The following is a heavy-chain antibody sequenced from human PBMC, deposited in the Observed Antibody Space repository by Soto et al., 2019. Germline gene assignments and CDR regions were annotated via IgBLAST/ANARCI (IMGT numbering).Heavy chain of an antibody. D-gene: IGHD5-18*01. CDR1: GYTFTSYA. CDR3: ARDPGYSYGYN. CDR2: INAGNGNT. Sequence: QVQLVQSGAEVKKPGASVKVSCKASGYTFTSYAMNWVRQAPGQRREWMGWINAGNGNTKYSQKFQGRVTITRDTSASTAYMELSSLRSEDTAVYYCARDPGYSYGYNWGQGTLVIVSS. J-gene: IGHJ4*02. V-gene: IGHV1-3*01.